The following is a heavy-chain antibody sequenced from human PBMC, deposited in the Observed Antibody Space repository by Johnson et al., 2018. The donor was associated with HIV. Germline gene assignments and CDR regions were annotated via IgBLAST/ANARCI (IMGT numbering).Heavy chain of an antibody. Sequence: VQLVESGGGLVQPGGSLILSCAASGFTFSDYWMTWVRQAPGKGLEWVANIKQDGSEKYYVDSVNGRFTISRDNTKNSLFLQMNSLRAEDTAVYYCARDQVMVVSPGDTFNIWGQGTMVTVSS. CDR1: GFTFSDYW. CDR2: IKQDGSEK. D-gene: IGHD2-15*01. V-gene: IGHV3-7*05. J-gene: IGHJ3*02. CDR3: ARDQVMVVSPGDTFNI.